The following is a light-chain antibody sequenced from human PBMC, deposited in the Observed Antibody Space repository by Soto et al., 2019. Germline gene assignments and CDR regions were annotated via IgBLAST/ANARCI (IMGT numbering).Light chain of an antibody. CDR2: DAS. J-gene: IGKJ4*01. CDR3: QQRSNWPYLT. Sequence: EIVLTQSPDTLSLSPGERATLSCRASQSVSGYLGWYQQKPGQAPRLLIYDASNRAYGVPARFRGSGSGTNFTLPIASLEPGDFSVDYCQQRSNWPYLTFGGGTRV. V-gene: IGKV3-11*01. CDR1: QSVSGY.